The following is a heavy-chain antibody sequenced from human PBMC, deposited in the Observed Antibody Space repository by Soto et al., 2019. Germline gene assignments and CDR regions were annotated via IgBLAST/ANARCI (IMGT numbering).Heavy chain of an antibody. CDR2: IRSNGGCT. J-gene: IGHJ3*02. CDR1: GFTFSSYA. V-gene: IGHV3-64*01. Sequence: EVPLVESGGGLVQPGGSLRLSCAASGFTFSSYAMHWVRQAPGKGLEFVSVIRSNGGCTNYANSVKGRFTISRDNSRNTLYLKMGSLRPEDTAVYYCARDQGAFDISCQGTMVIVSS. CDR3: ARDQGAFDI.